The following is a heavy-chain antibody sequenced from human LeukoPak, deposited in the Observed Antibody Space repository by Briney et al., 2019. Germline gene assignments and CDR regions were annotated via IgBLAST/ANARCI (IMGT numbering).Heavy chain of an antibody. Sequence: ASVKVSCTASGYTFTGYYIHWVRQTPGQGLEWMGCINPTIGGTNYAQNFQGRFTITKDTSISTAYMELIRLRSDDTAVYYCARGRDYYDSSAYYSWGSYWGEGTMVTVSS. J-gene: IGHJ4*02. CDR2: INPTIGGT. CDR3: ARGRDYYDSSAYYSWGSY. CDR1: GYTFTGYY. D-gene: IGHD3-22*01. V-gene: IGHV1-2*02.